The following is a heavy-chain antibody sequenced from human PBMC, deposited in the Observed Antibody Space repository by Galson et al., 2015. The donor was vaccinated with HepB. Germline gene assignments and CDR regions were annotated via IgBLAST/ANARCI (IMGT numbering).Heavy chain of an antibody. V-gene: IGHV3-23*01. CDR1: GFTFSSYA. Sequence: SLRLSCAASGFTFSSYAMSWVRQAPGKGLEWVSAISGSGGSTYYADSVKGRFTISRDNSKNTLYLQMNSLRAEDTAVYYCAKRGLYYYDSSGYQQPIEQHEYYYYGMDVWGQGTTVTVSS. D-gene: IGHD3-22*01. J-gene: IGHJ6*02. CDR2: ISGSGGST. CDR3: AKRGLYYYDSSGYQQPIEQHEYYYYGMDV.